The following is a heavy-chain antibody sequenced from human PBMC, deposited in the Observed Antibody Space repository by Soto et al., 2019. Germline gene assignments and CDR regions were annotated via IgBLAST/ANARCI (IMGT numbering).Heavy chain of an antibody. D-gene: IGHD5-12*01. Sequence: PSQTLSLTCAISGDSVSSNSAAWNWIRQSPSRGLEWLGRTYYRSKWYNDYAVSVKSRITINPDTSKNQFSLQLNSVTPEDTAVYYCAGDRGYSGYDQPDYYYYGMDVWGQGTTVTVSS. CDR1: GDSVSSNSAA. J-gene: IGHJ6*02. CDR2: TYYRSKWYN. V-gene: IGHV6-1*01. CDR3: AGDRGYSGYDQPDYYYYGMDV.